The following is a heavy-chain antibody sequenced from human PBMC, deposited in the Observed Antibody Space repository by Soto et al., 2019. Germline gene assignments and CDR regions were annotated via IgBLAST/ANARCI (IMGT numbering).Heavy chain of an antibody. CDR2: ISSSGSTI. Sequence: QVQLVESGGGLVKPGGSLRLSCAASGFTFSDYYMSWIRQAPGKGLEWVSYISSSGSTIYYADSVKGRFTISRDNAKNSLYLQMNSLRAEDTAVYYCARDDVTMVRGGIIRPDAFDIWGQGTMVTVSS. J-gene: IGHJ3*02. D-gene: IGHD3-10*01. CDR3: ARDDVTMVRGGIIRPDAFDI. V-gene: IGHV3-11*01. CDR1: GFTFSDYY.